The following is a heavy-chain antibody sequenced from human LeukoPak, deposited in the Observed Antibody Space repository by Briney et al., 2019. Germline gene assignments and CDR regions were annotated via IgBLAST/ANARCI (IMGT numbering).Heavy chain of an antibody. CDR1: GFTFSNYW. Sequence: GGSLRLSCAASGFTFSNYWMHWVRQAPGKGLVWVSRINTDGGSTTYADSVKGRFTTSRDNAKNTLYLQMNSLRAEDTAVYYCARGYFHGSIDYWGQGTLVTVSS. V-gene: IGHV3-74*01. D-gene: IGHD5-18*01. CDR3: ARGYFHGSIDY. J-gene: IGHJ4*02. CDR2: INTDGGST.